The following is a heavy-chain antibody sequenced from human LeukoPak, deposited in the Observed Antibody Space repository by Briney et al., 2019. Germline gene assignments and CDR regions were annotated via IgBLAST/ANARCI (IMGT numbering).Heavy chain of an antibody. Sequence: ASVKVSCKASGYTFTGYFMHWVRQAPGQGLEWMGWINPNSGGTNYAQKFQGRVTMTRDTSISTAYMELSRLRPDDTAVYYCARGERYDSSGYYYEGYYYMDVWGKGTTVTISS. CDR2: INPNSGGT. V-gene: IGHV1-2*02. J-gene: IGHJ6*03. CDR3: ARGERYDSSGYYYEGYYYMDV. CDR1: GYTFTGYF. D-gene: IGHD3-22*01.